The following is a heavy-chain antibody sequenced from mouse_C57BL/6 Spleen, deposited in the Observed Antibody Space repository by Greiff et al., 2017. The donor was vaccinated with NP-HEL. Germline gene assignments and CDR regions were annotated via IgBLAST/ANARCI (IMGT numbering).Heavy chain of an antibody. D-gene: IGHD2-5*01. CDR1: GYAFTNYL. CDR2: INPGSGGT. V-gene: IGHV1-54*01. J-gene: IGHJ4*01. Sequence: QVQLQQSGAELVRPGTSVKVSCKASGYAFTNYLIEWVKQRPGQGLEWIGVINPGSGGTNYNEKFKGKATLTADKSSSTAYMQLSSLTSEDSAVYFCATAYYINPYAMDYWGQGTSVTVSS. CDR3: ATAYYINPYAMDY.